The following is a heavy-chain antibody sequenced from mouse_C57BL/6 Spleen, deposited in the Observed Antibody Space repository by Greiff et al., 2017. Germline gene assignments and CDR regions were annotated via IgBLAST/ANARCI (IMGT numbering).Heavy chain of an antibody. J-gene: IGHJ2*01. Sequence: QVQLKQPGAELVRPGSSVKLSCKASGYTFTSYWMHWVKQRPIQGLEWIGNIDPSDSETHYNQKFKDKATLTVDKSSSTAYMQLSSLTSEDSAVYYCARERITSILDYWGQGTTLTVSS. CDR1: GYTFTSYW. CDR2: IDPSDSET. D-gene: IGHD2-4*01. CDR3: ARERITSILDY. V-gene: IGHV1-52*01.